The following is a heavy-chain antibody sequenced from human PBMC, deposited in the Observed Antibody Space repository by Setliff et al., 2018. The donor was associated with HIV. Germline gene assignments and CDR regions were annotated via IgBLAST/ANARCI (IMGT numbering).Heavy chain of an antibody. D-gene: IGHD2-2*02. J-gene: IGHJ3*02. CDR2: IYPGDSDS. V-gene: IGHV5-51*01. CDR1: GYTFATFW. CDR3: ARQVPAAIGAFDI. Sequence: GESLKISCQGSGYTFATFWIGWVRQMPGKGLEWMGIIYPGDSDSRYSPSFQGQVTISADKSISTAYLQWSSLKASDIALYYCARQVPAAIGAFDIWGQGTMVTVSS.